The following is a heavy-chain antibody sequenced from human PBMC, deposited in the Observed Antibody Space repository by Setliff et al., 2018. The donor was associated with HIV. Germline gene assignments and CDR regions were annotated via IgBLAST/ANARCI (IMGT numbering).Heavy chain of an antibody. Sequence: PSETLSLTCTVSGGSISSHYWSWIRQPPGKGLEWIGYIYYSGITNYNPSLKSRVTISADTSKNQFSLKLSSVTAADTAVYYCARAQGYCSSTSCYKMWLDIWGQGTMVTVSS. CDR2: IYYSGIT. CDR1: GGSISSHY. D-gene: IGHD2-2*02. J-gene: IGHJ3*02. V-gene: IGHV4-59*11. CDR3: ARAQGYCSSTSCYKMWLDI.